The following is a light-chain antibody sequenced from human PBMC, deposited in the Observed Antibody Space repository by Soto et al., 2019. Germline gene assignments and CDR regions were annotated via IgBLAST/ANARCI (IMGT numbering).Light chain of an antibody. CDR3: QQYNSWPPIT. Sequence: EIVLTQSPGTLSLSPGERATLSCRASQSVSNNYLAWYQQKPGQAPRLLIYGASNRATGIPDRFSGSGSGTEFTLTISSLQSEDFVVYYCQQYNSWPPITFGQGTRLENK. V-gene: IGKV3-20*01. J-gene: IGKJ5*01. CDR2: GAS. CDR1: QSVSNNY.